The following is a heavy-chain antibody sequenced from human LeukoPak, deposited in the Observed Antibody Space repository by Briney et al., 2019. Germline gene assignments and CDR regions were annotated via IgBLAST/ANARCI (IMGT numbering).Heavy chain of an antibody. Sequence: PGGSLRLSCAASGFTFTNFGMARVRQGPGEGPEWVSTIRGDGGDTHYADSVKGRFTISRDNSKNTLSLQMNSLRAEDTAIYYCAKDVGGGAGPFDSWGQGTLVTVSS. CDR3: AKDVGGGAGPFDS. J-gene: IGHJ4*02. CDR1: GFTFTNFG. CDR2: IRGDGGDT. D-gene: IGHD1-26*01. V-gene: IGHV3-23*01.